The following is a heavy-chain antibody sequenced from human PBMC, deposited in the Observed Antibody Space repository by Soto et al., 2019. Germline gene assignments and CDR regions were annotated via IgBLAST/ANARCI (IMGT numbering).Heavy chain of an antibody. CDR1: GGTFSNRA. CDR3: AREETWMEMWRSPGPMPRQGYYGMAV. D-gene: IGHD5-12*01. J-gene: IGHJ6*02. Sequence: QVHLVQSGAEVKKPGSSVKVSCKTSGGTFSNRAINWVRQAPGQGLEWMGGIIPMSGRPRGMGGTIPFFGSTNYAQKFQGRVTISADESTRTAYMELSSLASEDTAVYYCAREETWMEMWRSPGPMPRQGYYGMAVGGHGTTVTVSS. CDR2: IIPMSGRPRGMGGTIPFFGST. V-gene: IGHV1-69*01.